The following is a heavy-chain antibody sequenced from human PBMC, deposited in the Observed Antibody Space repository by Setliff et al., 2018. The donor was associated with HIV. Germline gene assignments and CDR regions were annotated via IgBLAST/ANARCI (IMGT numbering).Heavy chain of an antibody. CDR3: ARDRIPSKWLLESDY. Sequence: GASVKVSCKASGYTFTNFGITWVRQAPGQGLEWMGWISPYNGNTNYAPELHGRVTVTTDTSTSTASLELRSLRSDDTAVYYCARDRIPSKWLLESDYWGQGTLVTVSS. V-gene: IGHV1-18*01. CDR2: ISPYNGNT. J-gene: IGHJ4*02. CDR1: GYTFTNFG. D-gene: IGHD3-22*01.